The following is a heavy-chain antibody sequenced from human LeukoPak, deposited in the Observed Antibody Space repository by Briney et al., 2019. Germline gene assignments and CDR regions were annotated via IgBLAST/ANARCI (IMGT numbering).Heavy chain of an antibody. CDR3: ARVLTMVRGVVGQYYFDY. CDR2: INHSGST. J-gene: IGHJ4*02. D-gene: IGHD3-10*01. CDR1: GGSSSGYY. V-gene: IGHV4-34*01. Sequence: SETLPLTCAVYGGSSSGYYWSWIRQPPGKGLEWIGEINHSGSTNYNPSLKSRVTISVDTSKNQFSLKLSSVTAADTAVYYCARVLTMVRGVVGQYYFDYWGQGTLVTVSS.